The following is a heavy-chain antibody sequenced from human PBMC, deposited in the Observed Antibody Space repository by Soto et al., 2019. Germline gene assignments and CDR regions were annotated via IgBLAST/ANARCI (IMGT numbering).Heavy chain of an antibody. CDR2: TIPLFSTS. CDR1: AGTFNNYA. V-gene: IGHV1-69*06. CDR3: ARAAGRPYYFYGMDV. D-gene: IGHD3-10*01. Sequence: EQLVQSGPEVKKPGSPVTVSCKASAGTFNNYAICWVRQAPGQGLEWMGGTIPLFSTSSYAQKFQGRVTITADKSTSTVYMEMSNLKPEDTALYYCARAAGRPYYFYGMDVWGQGTTVTVSS. J-gene: IGHJ6*02.